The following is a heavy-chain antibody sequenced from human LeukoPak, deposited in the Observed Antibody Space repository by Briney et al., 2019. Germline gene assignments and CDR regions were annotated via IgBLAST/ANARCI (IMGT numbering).Heavy chain of an antibody. J-gene: IGHJ4*02. CDR2: IYTSGST. CDR1: GGSISSYY. Sequence: SEALSLTCTVSGGSISSYYWSWIRQPPGKGLEWIGYIYTSGSTNYNPSLKSRVTISVDTSKNQFPLKLSSVTAADTAVYYCASLRTGLAADYWGQGTLVTVSS. CDR3: ASLRTGLAADY. D-gene: IGHD6-13*01. V-gene: IGHV4-4*09.